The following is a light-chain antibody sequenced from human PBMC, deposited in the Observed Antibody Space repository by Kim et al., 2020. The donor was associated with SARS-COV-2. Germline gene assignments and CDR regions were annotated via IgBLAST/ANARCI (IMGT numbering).Light chain of an antibody. CDR1: QSIDNH. CDR2: AAS. CDR3: QQSYSTPYT. J-gene: IGKJ2*01. V-gene: IGKV1-39*01. Sequence: SASIGDRVNITCRASQSIDNHLNWYQQKPGKAPNLLIYAASNLQGGVPSRFSGSGSGTDFTLTINNLQPEDFATYYCQQSYSTPYTFGQGTKLEI.